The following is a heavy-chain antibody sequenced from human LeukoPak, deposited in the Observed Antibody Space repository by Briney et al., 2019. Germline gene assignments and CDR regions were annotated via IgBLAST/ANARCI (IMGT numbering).Heavy chain of an antibody. CDR1: GFTFSSYS. J-gene: IGHJ6*04. CDR3: AREPRIQLWLRFGMDV. Sequence: PGGSLRLSCAASGFTFSSYSMNWVRQAPGKGLEWVSSISSSSSYIYYADSVKGRFTISRDNAKISPYLQMNSLRAEDTAVYYCAREPRIQLWLRFGMDVWGKGTTVTVSS. V-gene: IGHV3-21*01. D-gene: IGHD5-18*01. CDR2: ISSSSSYI.